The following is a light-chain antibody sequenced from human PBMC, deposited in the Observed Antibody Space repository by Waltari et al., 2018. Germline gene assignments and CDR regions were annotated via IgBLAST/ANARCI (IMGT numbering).Light chain of an antibody. V-gene: IGKV3-15*01. J-gene: IGKJ2*01. CDR3: QQYNNWPL. Sequence: EIVMTQSPATLSVPPGERATLSCRASQSVSSNLAWYQQKPGQAPRLLIYGASTRATGIPARFSGSGSGTEFTLTISSMQSEDFAVYYCQQYNNWPLFGQGPSWRSN. CDR1: QSVSSN. CDR2: GAS.